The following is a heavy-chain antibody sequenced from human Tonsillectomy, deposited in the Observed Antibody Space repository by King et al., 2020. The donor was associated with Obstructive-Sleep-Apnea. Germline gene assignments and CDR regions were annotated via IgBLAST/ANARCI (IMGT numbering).Heavy chain of an antibody. V-gene: IGHV5-10-1*01. D-gene: IGHD3-10*01. CDR2: LEPSDSYT. CDR3: ARRLRSSGSYGL. CDR1: GYSFTTYW. Sequence: ESQLVQSGPEVKKPGESLRISCKASGYSFTTYWISWVRQMPGKGLEWVGRLEPSDSYTSYNPTFQGHVTISVDTSISTAYLQWNSLKASDTAIYYCARRLRSSGSYGLWGQGTLVTVSS. J-gene: IGHJ4*02.